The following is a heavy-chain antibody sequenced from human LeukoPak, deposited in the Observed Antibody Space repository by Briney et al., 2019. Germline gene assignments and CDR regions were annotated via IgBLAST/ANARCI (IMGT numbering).Heavy chain of an antibody. J-gene: IGHJ6*02. V-gene: IGHV4-59*08. CDR2: IYYSGST. CDR1: GGSFSGYY. Sequence: SETLSLTCAVYGGSFSGYYWSWIRQPPGKGLEWIGYIYYSGSTNYNPSLKSRVTISVDTSRNQFSLNLSSVTAADTAVYYCARRRDYYYGMDVWGQGTTVTVSS. CDR3: ARRRDYYYGMDV.